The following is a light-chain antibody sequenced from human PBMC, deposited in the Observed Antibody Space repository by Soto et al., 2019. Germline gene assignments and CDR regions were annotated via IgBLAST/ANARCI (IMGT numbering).Light chain of an antibody. Sequence: QSALTQPASVSGSPGQSITISCTGTSSDVGGYNFVSWYLQHPDKAPKLMIFEVSNRPSGVSNRFSGSKPGNTASLTISGLQAEDEADYCCSSYTSGSPSYFYGTGTKLTVL. CDR3: SSYTSGSPSYF. CDR2: EVS. CDR1: SSDVGGYNF. V-gene: IGLV2-14*01. J-gene: IGLJ1*01.